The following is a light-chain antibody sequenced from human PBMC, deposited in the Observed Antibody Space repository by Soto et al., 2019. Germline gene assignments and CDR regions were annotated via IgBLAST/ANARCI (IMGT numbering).Light chain of an antibody. CDR2: AAS. J-gene: IGKJ1*01. V-gene: IGKV1-17*01. Sequence: DIQMTQSPSSLTASVGDRVTITCRASQGIRIDLGWYQQKPGKAPKRLIYAASSLQSGVPSRFSGSGSGTEFNLTISSLQPEDFTTYYCLQHYSYSEAFGQGTKV. CDR3: LQHYSYSEA. CDR1: QGIRID.